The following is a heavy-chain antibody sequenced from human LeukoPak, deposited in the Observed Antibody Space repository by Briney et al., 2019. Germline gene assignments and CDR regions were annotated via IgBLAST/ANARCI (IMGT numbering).Heavy chain of an antibody. D-gene: IGHD3-10*01. J-gene: IGHJ4*02. CDR2: INHSGST. CDR3: ARDGYYYGSGSYLFDY. V-gene: IGHV4-34*01. Sequence: PSETLFLTCAVYGGYFSGYYWSWIRQPPGKGLEWIGEINHSGSTNYNPSLKSRVTISVDTSKNQFSLKLSSVTAADTAVYYCARDGYYYGSGSYLFDYWGQGTLVTVSS. CDR1: GGYFSGYY.